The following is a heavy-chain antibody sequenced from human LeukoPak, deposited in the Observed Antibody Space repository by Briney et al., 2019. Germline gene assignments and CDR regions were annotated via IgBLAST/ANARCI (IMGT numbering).Heavy chain of an antibody. Sequence: GGSLRLSCAASGFTFSNYWMHWVRQAPGKGLVWVSRINSNGSSTNYADSVKGRFTISRDNAKNTLFLQMNSLRSEDTAVYYCARDLSSSGWSFDYWGQGTLVTVSS. V-gene: IGHV3-74*01. CDR2: INSNGSST. CDR3: ARDLSSSGWSFDY. J-gene: IGHJ4*02. D-gene: IGHD6-19*01. CDR1: GFTFSNYW.